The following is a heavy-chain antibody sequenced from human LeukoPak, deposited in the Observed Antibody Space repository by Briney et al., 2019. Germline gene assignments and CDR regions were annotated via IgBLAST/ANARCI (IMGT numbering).Heavy chain of an antibody. CDR1: GGTFSSYA. D-gene: IGHD5-18*01. J-gene: IGHJ3*02. CDR2: IIPILGTA. CDR3: ARDGYSYGWRPPYDAFDI. V-gene: IGHV1-69*13. Sequence: VASVKVSCKASGGTFSSYAISWVRQAPGQGLEWMGGIIPILGTANYAQKFQGRVTITADESTSTAYMERSSLRSEDTAVYYCARDGYSYGWRPPYDAFDIWGQGTMVTVSS.